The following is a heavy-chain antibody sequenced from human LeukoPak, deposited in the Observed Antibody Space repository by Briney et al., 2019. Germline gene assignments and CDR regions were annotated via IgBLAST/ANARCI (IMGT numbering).Heavy chain of an antibody. Sequence: PSETLSLTCSVSGGSISNYFWSWIRQPPGKGLEWIGSITYSGSTDHNPSLKSRVTISVDASKNQFSLKLTSVTAADTAVYYCVRHTTSGWYQVVYWGQGTLVTVSS. D-gene: IGHD6-19*01. J-gene: IGHJ4*02. CDR2: ITYSGST. CDR3: VRHTTSGWYQVVY. CDR1: GGSISNYF. V-gene: IGHV4-59*01.